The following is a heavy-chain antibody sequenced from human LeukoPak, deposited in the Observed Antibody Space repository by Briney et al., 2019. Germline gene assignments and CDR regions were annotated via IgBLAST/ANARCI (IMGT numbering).Heavy chain of an antibody. D-gene: IGHD1-1*01. CDR2: ISSSGSTI. J-gene: IGHJ4*02. CDR1: GFTFSSYE. V-gene: IGHV3-48*03. CDR3: ARAPSNLHDIHMPHPPDFDY. Sequence: HPGGSLRLSCAASGFTFSSYEMNWVRQAPGKGLEWVSYISSSGSTIYYADSVKGRFTISRDNAKNSLYLHMNSLRAEDTAVYYCARAPSNLHDIHMPHPPDFDYWGQGTLVTVSS.